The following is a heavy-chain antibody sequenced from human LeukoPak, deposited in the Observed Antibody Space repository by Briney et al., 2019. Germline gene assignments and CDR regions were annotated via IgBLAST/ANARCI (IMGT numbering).Heavy chain of an antibody. CDR1: GFTFSSYA. CDR3: ARKVEAYDFAFDI. J-gene: IGHJ3*02. D-gene: IGHD3-3*01. CDR2: ISYDGSNK. Sequence: GGSLRLSCAASGFTFSSYAMHWVRQAPGKGLEWVAVISYDGSNKYYADSVKGRFTISRDNSKNTLYLQMNSLRAEDTAVYYCARKVEAYDFAFDIWGQGTMVTVSS. V-gene: IGHV3-30*04.